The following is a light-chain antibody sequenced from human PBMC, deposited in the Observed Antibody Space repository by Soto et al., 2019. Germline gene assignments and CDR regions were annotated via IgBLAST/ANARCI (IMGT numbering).Light chain of an antibody. Sequence: QSVLTQPASVSGSPGQSITISCTGTSSDVGGYNYVSWYQQHPGKAPKLMIYDVSNRPSGVSNRFSGSKSGNTASLTISGLQAEDEADYYCSSYTSSSTPGYVFGTGTKVTVL. CDR2: DVS. CDR3: SSYTSSSTPGYV. CDR1: SSDVGGYNY. J-gene: IGLJ1*01. V-gene: IGLV2-14*01.